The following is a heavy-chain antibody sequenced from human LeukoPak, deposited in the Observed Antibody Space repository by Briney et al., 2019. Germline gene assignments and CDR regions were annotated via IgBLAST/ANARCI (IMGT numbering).Heavy chain of an antibody. CDR1: GFTFSSYW. CDR2: ISGSGGST. Sequence: GGSLRLSCAASGFTFSSYWMNWARQAPGKGLEWVSAISGSGGSTYYADSVKGRFTISRDNSKNTLYLQMNSLRAEDTAVYYCAKEVAVLGYCSGGSSFNDYWGQGTLVTVSS. V-gene: IGHV3-23*01. D-gene: IGHD2-15*01. J-gene: IGHJ4*02. CDR3: AKEVAVLGYCSGGSSFNDY.